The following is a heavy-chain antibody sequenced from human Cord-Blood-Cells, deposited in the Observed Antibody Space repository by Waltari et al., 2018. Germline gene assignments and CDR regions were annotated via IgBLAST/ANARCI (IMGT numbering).Heavy chain of an antibody. CDR3: ASSLNVELAEYYFDY. Sequence: QVQLVQSGAEVKKPGSSVKVSCKASGGTFSSYAISWVRQAPGQGREWMGGNIPSFGTANYAQKFQGRVTITADESTSTAYMELSSLRSEDTAVYYCASSLNVELAEYYFDYWGQGTLVTVSS. D-gene: IGHD1-1*01. CDR1: GGTFSSYA. CDR2: NIPSFGTA. V-gene: IGHV1-69*01. J-gene: IGHJ4*02.